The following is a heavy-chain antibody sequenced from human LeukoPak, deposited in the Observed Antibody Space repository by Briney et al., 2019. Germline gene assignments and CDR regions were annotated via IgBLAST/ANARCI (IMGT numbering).Heavy chain of an antibody. V-gene: IGHV4-34*01. Sequence: SETQSLTCAVYGGSFSGYYWSWIRQPPGKGLEWIGEINHSRSTNYNPSLKSRVTISVDTSKNQFSLKLSSVTAADTAVYYCARGLTGRPQAPRRYYYYYYYYMDVWGKGTTVTVSS. CDR3: ARGLTGRPQAPRRYYYYYYYYMDV. J-gene: IGHJ6*03. CDR1: GGSFSGYY. CDR2: INHSRST. D-gene: IGHD3-9*01.